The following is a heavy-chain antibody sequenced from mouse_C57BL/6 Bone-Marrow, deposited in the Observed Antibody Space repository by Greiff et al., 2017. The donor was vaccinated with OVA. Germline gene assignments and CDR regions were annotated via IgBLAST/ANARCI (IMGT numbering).Heavy chain of an antibody. CDR2: INPYNGGT. V-gene: IGHV1-19*01. CDR1: GYTFPASY. CDR3: AGTGTADFDY. D-gene: IGHD4-1*01. Sequence: EVQLQQSGPVLVKPGASVKMSCKASGYTFPASYMNWVKQSHGKSLEWIGVINPYNGGTSSIQKFKGKPTLTVDKSSSTSYMELSSLTSEDAAVYYCAGTGTADFDYWGQGTTLTVSS. J-gene: IGHJ2*01.